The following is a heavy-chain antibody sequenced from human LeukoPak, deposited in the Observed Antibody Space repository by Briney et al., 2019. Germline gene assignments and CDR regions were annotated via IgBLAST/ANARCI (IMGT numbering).Heavy chain of an antibody. J-gene: IGHJ6*03. D-gene: IGHD2-15*01. CDR1: GGSISSYY. Sequence: PSETLSLTCTVSGGSISSYYWSWIRQPPGKGLEWIGYIYYSGSTNYNPSLKSRVTISVDTSKNQFSLKLSSVTAADTAVYYCARLTQDFYYYYMDVWGKGTTVTVSS. CDR3: ARLTQDFYYYYMDV. V-gene: IGHV4-59*01. CDR2: IYYSGST.